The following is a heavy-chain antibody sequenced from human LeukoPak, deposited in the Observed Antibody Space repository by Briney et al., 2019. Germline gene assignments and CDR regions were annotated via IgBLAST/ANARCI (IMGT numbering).Heavy chain of an antibody. CDR2: IKQDGSEK. D-gene: IGHD6-19*01. CDR1: GFTFSSYW. Sequence: GGSLRLSCAASGFTFSSYWMSWVRQAPGKGLEWVANIKQDGSEKYYVDSVKDRFTTSRDNAKNSLYLQMNSLRAEDTAVYYCARDSSGWYSRGYYFDYWGQGTLVTVSS. V-gene: IGHV3-7*01. J-gene: IGHJ4*02. CDR3: ARDSSGWYSRGYYFDY.